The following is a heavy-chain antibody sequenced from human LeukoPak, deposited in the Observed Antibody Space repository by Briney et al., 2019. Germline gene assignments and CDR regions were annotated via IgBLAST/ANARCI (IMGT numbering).Heavy chain of an antibody. J-gene: IGHJ4*02. D-gene: IGHD4-17*01. Sequence: PGGSLRLSCAASGFTFRRYGMSWVPQAPGKGLEWVSGISGSGGSTYYADSVKGRLTISRDNSKNTLYLQMNSLRAEDTAVYYCAKSMVGDGDYVYFDYWGQGTLVTVSS. CDR3: AKSMVGDGDYVYFDY. CDR1: GFTFRRYG. CDR2: ISGSGGST. V-gene: IGHV3-23*01.